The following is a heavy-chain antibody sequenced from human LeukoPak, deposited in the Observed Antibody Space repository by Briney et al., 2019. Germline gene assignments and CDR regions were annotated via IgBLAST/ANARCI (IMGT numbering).Heavy chain of an antibody. CDR3: ARDDVATVFDY. CDR2: IYSGGNT. Sequence: GGSLRRYCVASGFTVSSNYMTWVRQAPGKGLEWVSVIYSGGNTFYADSVKGRFTISRDNSKNTLYLQTNSLRGEDTAIYYCARDDVATVFDYWGQGTLVTVSS. CDR1: GFTVSSNY. V-gene: IGHV3-66*02. J-gene: IGHJ4*02. D-gene: IGHD3-16*01.